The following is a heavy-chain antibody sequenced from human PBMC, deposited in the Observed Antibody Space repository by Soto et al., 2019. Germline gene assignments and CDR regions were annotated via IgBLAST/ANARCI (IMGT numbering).Heavy chain of an antibody. CDR1: GFTFSSYA. Sequence: EVQLLESGGGLVQPGGSLRLSCAASGFTFSSYAMSWVRQAPGKGLEWVSAISGSGGSTYYADSVKGRFTISRDNSKNTLYLQMNSPRAEDTAVYYCAKVGSGRYFRGGDYWGQGTLVTVSS. D-gene: IGHD3-9*01. V-gene: IGHV3-23*01. J-gene: IGHJ4*02. CDR2: ISGSGGST. CDR3: AKVGSGRYFRGGDY.